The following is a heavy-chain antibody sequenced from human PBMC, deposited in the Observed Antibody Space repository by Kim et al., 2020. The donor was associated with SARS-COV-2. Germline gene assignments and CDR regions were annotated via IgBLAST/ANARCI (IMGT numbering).Heavy chain of an antibody. J-gene: IGHJ5*02. CDR2: WYS. V-gene: IGHV6-1*01. D-gene: IGHD1-20*01. Sequence: WYSDSAVSLKSRITINPDTSKNQFSLHLNSVTPEDTAVYFCARGTSRYFDPWGQGTLVTVSS. CDR3: ARGTSRYFDP.